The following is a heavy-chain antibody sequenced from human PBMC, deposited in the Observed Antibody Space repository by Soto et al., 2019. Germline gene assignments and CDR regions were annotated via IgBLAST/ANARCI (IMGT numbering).Heavy chain of an antibody. CDR2: SSYSGNT. D-gene: IGHD2-21*02. Sequence: SETLSLTCSWSVVSISSGGHYCSWIRQLPWKGLQWIGYSSYSGNTYYNPSLKSRITISVDTSKNQFSLTVTSVTAADTAVYYCDANEPSNGTASESWGQGIPVSVSS. J-gene: IGHJ4*02. CDR1: VVSISSGGHY. CDR3: DANEPSNGTASES. V-gene: IGHV4-31*03.